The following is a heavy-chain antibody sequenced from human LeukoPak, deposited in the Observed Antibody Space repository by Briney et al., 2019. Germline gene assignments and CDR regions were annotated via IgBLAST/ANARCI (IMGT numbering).Heavy chain of an antibody. V-gene: IGHV4-59*01. CDR2: IYYSGST. Sequence: SETLSLTCTVSGGSISSYYWSWIRQPPGKGLGWIGYIYYSGSTNYNPSLKSRVTISVDTSKNQFSLKLSSVTAADTAVYYCARADSSGWYGYYFDYWGQGTLVIVSS. CDR1: GGSISSYY. D-gene: IGHD6-19*01. CDR3: ARADSSGWYGYYFDY. J-gene: IGHJ4*02.